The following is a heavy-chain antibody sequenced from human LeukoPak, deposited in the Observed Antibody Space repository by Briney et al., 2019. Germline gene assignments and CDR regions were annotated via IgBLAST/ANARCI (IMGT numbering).Heavy chain of an antibody. V-gene: IGHV3-23*03. Sequence: PGGSLRLSCAASGFGFGAYAMIWVRQAPGKGLEWVSLIHNDAATTYYADSVRGRFTVSRDNSKNTLYLQMSSLRAEDTAVYYCVKEKSIAAAGTFDYWGQGTLVTVSS. CDR1: GFGFGAYA. J-gene: IGHJ4*02. CDR3: VKEKSIAAAGTFDY. CDR2: IHNDAATT. D-gene: IGHD6-13*01.